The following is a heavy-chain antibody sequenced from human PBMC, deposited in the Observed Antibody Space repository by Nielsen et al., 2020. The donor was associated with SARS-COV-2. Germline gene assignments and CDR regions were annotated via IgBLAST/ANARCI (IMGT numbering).Heavy chain of an antibody. Sequence: GESLKISCKGSGYSFSTYWIVWVRHMPGKGLEWMGMVYPDDSDTRYSPSFQGQATISVDKSIRTAFLQWNSLKASDTAMYYCARRSIGDTNWLDPWGQGTLVTVSS. D-gene: IGHD3-16*01. CDR2: VYPDDSDT. V-gene: IGHV5-51*01. CDR3: ARRSIGDTNWLDP. J-gene: IGHJ5*02. CDR1: GYSFSTYW.